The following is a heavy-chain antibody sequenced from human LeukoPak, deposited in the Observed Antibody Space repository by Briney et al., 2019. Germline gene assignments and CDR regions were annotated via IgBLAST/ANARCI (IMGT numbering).Heavy chain of an antibody. Sequence: ASVKVSCKASGYTFTSYAMHWVRQAPGQRLEWMGWINAGNGNTKYSQKFQGRVTITRDTSASTAYMELSSLRSEDTAVYYCARDRGAGILTGYPSDTFDYWGQGTLVTVSS. CDR1: GYTFTSYA. D-gene: IGHD3-9*01. J-gene: IGHJ4*02. V-gene: IGHV1-3*01. CDR2: INAGNGNT. CDR3: ARDRGAGILTGYPSDTFDY.